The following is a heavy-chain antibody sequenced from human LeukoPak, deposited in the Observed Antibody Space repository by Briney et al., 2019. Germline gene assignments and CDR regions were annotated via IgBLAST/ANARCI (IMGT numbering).Heavy chain of an antibody. V-gene: IGHV3-21*01. J-gene: IGHJ6*02. CDR1: GFTFSGFA. CDR2: ISSSSSYI. Sequence: PGGSLRLSCSASGFTFSGFAMGWVRQAPGKGLEWVSSISSSSSYIYYADSVKGRFTISRDNAKNSLYLQMNSLRAEDTAVYYCARDGWYYYGSGSYYLTYYYYGMDVWGQGTTVTVSS. D-gene: IGHD3-10*01. CDR3: ARDGWYYYGSGSYYLTYYYYGMDV.